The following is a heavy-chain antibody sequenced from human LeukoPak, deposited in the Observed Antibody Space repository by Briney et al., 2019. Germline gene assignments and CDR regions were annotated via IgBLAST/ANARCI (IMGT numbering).Heavy chain of an antibody. CDR3: AMYSSAWYAVY. J-gene: IGHJ4*02. CDR1: GFTVSSKY. V-gene: IGHV3-66*01. CDR2: IHPGGTI. Sequence: GGSLRLSCAASGFTVSSKYMGWVRQAPGKGLEWVSVIHPGGTIYYADSVKGTFTISRDNSKNTLYLEMNTPRVEDTAVYYCAMYSSAWYAVYWGQGTLVTVSS. D-gene: IGHD6-19*01.